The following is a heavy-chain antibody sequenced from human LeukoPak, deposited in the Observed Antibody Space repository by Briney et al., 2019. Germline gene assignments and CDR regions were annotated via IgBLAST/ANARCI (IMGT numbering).Heavy chain of an antibody. CDR2: INHSGST. CDR1: GGSFSGYY. Sequence: SETLSLTCAVYGGSFSGYYWSWIRQPPGKGLEWIGEINHSGSTNYNPSLKSRVTISVDKSKNQFSLKLSSVTAADTAVYYCARAPDYDYVWGSYQTLDYWGQGTLVTVSS. D-gene: IGHD3-16*02. CDR3: ARAPDYDYVWGSYQTLDY. V-gene: IGHV4-34*01. J-gene: IGHJ4*02.